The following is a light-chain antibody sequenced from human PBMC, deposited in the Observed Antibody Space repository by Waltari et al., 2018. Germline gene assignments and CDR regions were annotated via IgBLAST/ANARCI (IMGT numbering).Light chain of an antibody. CDR3: SSYAGSNNLV. V-gene: IGLV2-8*01. J-gene: IGLJ2*01. CDR2: EVS. Sequence: SNITKTQYETGKPEQSVTIYCTETSSDIRDYNNVYWYQQHPGKAPKLMIYEVSKRPSGVPDRFSGSKSGNTASLTVSGLQAEDEADYYCSSYAGSNNLVFGGGTKLTVL. CDR1: SSDIRDYNN.